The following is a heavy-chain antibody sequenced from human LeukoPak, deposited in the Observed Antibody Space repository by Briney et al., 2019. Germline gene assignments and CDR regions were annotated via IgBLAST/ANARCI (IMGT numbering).Heavy chain of an antibody. J-gene: IGHJ6*04. CDR1: GFTFSSYA. CDR3: AGFSDV. V-gene: IGHV3-30*04. D-gene: IGHD3-3*01. Sequence: GGSLRLSCAASGFTFSSYAMHWVRQAPGKGLEGVAVISYDGSNKYYADSVKGRFTISRDNSKNTLYLQMNSLRAEDTAVYYCAGFSDVWGKGTTVTVSS. CDR2: ISYDGSNK.